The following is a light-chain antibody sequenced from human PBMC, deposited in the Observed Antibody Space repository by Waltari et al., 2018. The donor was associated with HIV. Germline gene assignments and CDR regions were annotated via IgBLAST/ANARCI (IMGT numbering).Light chain of an antibody. CDR3: QSYDSSLSAYVV. Sequence: QSVLTQPPSVSGAPGQRVTISCTGSSSNLAAGYDVHWYQQLPGTAPKLLIYGNSNRPSGVPDRFSGSKSGTSASLAITGLQAEDEADYYCQSYDSSLSAYVVFGGGTELTVL. J-gene: IGLJ2*01. CDR1: SSNLAAGYD. V-gene: IGLV1-40*01. CDR2: GNS.